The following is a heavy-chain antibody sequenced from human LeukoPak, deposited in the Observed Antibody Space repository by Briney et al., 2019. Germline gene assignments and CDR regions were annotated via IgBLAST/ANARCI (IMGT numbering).Heavy chain of an antibody. Sequence: PSETLSLTCTVSGGSISSYYWSWIRQPPGKGLEWIGYIYYSGSTNYNPSLKSRVTISVDTSKNQFSLKLSSVTAADTAVYYCARLTFYSSGWLYFDYWGRGTLVTVSS. V-gene: IGHV4-59*08. D-gene: IGHD6-19*01. CDR3: ARLTFYSSGWLYFDY. CDR2: IYYSGST. J-gene: IGHJ4*02. CDR1: GGSISSYY.